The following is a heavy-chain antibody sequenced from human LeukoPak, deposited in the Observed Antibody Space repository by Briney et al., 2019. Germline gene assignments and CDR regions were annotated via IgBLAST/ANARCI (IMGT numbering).Heavy chain of an antibody. Sequence: PGGSLRLSCAASGFTFSSYEMNWVRQAPGKGLEWVSYISSSGSTIYYADSVKGRFTISRDNAKNSLYLQMNSLRAEDTAVYYCARHSVRGALLFDYWGQGTLVTVSS. CDR2: ISSSGSTI. CDR1: GFTFSSYE. CDR3: ARHSVRGALLFDY. J-gene: IGHJ4*02. D-gene: IGHD3-10*01. V-gene: IGHV3-48*03.